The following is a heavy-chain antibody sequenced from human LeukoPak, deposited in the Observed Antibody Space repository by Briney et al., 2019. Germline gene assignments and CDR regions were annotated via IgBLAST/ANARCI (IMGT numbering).Heavy chain of an antibody. Sequence: SETLSLTCAVYGGSFSGYYWSWIRQPPGKGLEWIGEINHSGSTNYNPSLKSRVTISVDTSKNQFSLKLSSVTAADTAVYYCARRQIIDDAFDIWGQGTMVTVSS. CDR3: ARRQIIDDAFDI. J-gene: IGHJ3*02. V-gene: IGHV4-34*01. CDR1: GGSFSGYY. CDR2: INHSGST. D-gene: IGHD2-15*01.